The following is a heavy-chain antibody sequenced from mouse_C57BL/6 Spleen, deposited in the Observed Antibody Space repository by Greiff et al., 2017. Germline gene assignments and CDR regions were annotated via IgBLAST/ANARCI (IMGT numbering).Heavy chain of an antibody. D-gene: IGHD2-5*01. CDR3: ARWRSNYDY. CDR2: IYPGSGNT. J-gene: IGHJ2*01. CDR1: GYSFTSYY. V-gene: IGHV1-66*01. Sequence: QVQLKESGPELVKPGASVKISCKASGYSFTSYYIHWVKQRPGQGLEWIGWIYPGSGNTKYNEKFKGKATLTADTSSSTAYMQLSSLTSEDSAVYYCARWRSNYDYWGQGTTLTVSS.